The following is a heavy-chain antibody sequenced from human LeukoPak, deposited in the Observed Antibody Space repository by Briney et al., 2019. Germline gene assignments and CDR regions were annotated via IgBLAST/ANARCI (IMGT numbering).Heavy chain of an antibody. CDR3: AREKTACGGDCYDS. J-gene: IGHJ4*02. CDR1: GFTFSSYE. CDR2: ISGSGTPI. Sequence: PGGSLRLSCAASGFTFSSYEMNWVRQAPGKGLEWVSYISGSGTPIHYADSVKGRFTISRDNAKNSLFLQMNSLRAEDTAVYYCAREKTACGGDCYDSWGQGTLVTVSS. D-gene: IGHD2-21*01. V-gene: IGHV3-48*03.